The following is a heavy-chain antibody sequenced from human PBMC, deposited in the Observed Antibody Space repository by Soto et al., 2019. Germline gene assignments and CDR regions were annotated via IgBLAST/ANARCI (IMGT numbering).Heavy chain of an antibody. CDR1: GGSISSYY. CDR2: IYSSGST. J-gene: IGHJ6*02. V-gene: IGHV4-4*07. CDR3: AREGLGYCSGGSCPRDAYYYGMDV. D-gene: IGHD2-15*01. Sequence: KTSETLSLTCTVSGGSISSYYWSWIRQPAGKGLEWIGRIYSSGSTNYNPSLNSRVTMSLDTSKNQLSLRLSSVAAADTAVYYCAREGLGYCSGGSCPRDAYYYGMDVWGQGTTVTVSS.